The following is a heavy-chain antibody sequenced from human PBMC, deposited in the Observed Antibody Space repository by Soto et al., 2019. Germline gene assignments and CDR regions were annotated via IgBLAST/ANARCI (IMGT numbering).Heavy chain of an antibody. V-gene: IGHV2-5*02. CDR2: IYWDDDK. D-gene: IGHD3-16*01. CDR1: RFSLTTRGVD. Sequence: QITLKESGPTLVKPTQTLTLTCTFSRFSLTTRGVDVGWIRQPPGKALECLALIYWDDDKRYSPSLQSRLSITKDTSKNQVVLTMTNVDPVDTATYYCAHIPNYYQYDWFDPWGQGTLVSVSS. J-gene: IGHJ5*02. CDR3: AHIPNYYQYDWFDP.